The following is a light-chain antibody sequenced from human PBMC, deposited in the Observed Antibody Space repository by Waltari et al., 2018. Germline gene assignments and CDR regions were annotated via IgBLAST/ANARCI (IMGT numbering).Light chain of an antibody. V-gene: IGLV3-21*02. CDR1: KIEAKS. J-gene: IGLJ2*01. CDR3: QVWDSSGDLLVI. Sequence: SYVLTQPHSVSVAPGQTARITCGGDKIEAKSVHWYQQKPGQAPVVVVFDVSDRPSGIPVRFSGANSGNTATLTISRVEGGDEADYFCQVWDSSGDLLVIFGGGTKLTVL. CDR2: DVS.